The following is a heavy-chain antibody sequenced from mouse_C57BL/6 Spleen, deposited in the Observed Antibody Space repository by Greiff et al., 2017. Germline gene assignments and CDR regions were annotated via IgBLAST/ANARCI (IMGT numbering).Heavy chain of an antibody. Sequence: VQLQQSGAELVKPGASVKISCKASGYAFTSYWMNWVKQRPGKGLEWIGQIYPGGGYTNYNGKFKGKATLTADKSSSTAYMPLSSLPSEDSAVYCCTRRENYDYDWFAYWGQGTMVTVSA. V-gene: IGHV1-80*01. D-gene: IGHD2-4*01. J-gene: IGHJ3*01. CDR2: IYPGGGYT. CDR1: GYAFTSYW. CDR3: TRRENYDYDWFAY.